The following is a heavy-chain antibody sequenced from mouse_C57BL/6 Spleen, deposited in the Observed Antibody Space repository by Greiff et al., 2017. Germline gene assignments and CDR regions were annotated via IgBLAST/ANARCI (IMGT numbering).Heavy chain of an antibody. CDR3: ARRRLSYAMDY. CDR2: INPYNGGT. CDR1: GYTFTDYY. Sequence: VQLQQSGPVLVKPGASVKMSCKASGYTFTDYYMNWVKQSHGKSLEWIGVINPYNGGTSYNQKFKGKATLTVDKSSSTAYMELNSLTSEDSAVYYCARRRLSYAMDYWGQGTSVTVSS. J-gene: IGHJ4*01. V-gene: IGHV1-19*01.